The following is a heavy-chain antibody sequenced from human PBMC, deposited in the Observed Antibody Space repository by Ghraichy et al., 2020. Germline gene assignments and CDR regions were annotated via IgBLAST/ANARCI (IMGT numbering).Heavy chain of an antibody. Sequence: GSLSLTCAVYGGSFSGYYWSWIRQPPGKGLEWIGEINHSGSTNYNPSLKSRVTISVDTSKNQFSLKLSSVTAADTAVYYCARGRYYDFWSGYSAHDAFDIWGQGTMVTVSS. D-gene: IGHD3-3*01. CDR2: INHSGST. J-gene: IGHJ3*02. CDR3: ARGRYYDFWSGYSAHDAFDI. CDR1: GGSFSGYY. V-gene: IGHV4-34*01.